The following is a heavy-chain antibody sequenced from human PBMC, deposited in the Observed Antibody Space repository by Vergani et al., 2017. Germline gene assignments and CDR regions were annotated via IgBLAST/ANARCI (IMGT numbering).Heavy chain of an antibody. CDR3: ARDGGKRYCSSTSCYYNWFDP. V-gene: IGHV1-69*13. CDR1: GGTFSSYA. J-gene: IGHJ5*02. D-gene: IGHD2-2*01. Sequence: QVQLVQSGAEVKKPGSSVKVSCKASGGTFSSYAINWVRQAPGQGLEWMGRIIPVFGTANYEQKFQGRVTITADESTSTAYMELSSLRSEDTAVYYCARDGGKRYCSSTSCYYNWFDPWGQGTLVTVSS. CDR2: IIPVFGTA.